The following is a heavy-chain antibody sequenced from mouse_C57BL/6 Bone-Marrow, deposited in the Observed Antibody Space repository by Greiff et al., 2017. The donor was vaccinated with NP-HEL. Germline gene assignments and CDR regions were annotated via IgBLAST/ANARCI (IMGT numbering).Heavy chain of an antibody. CDR2: IDPETGGT. CDR1: GYTFTDYE. V-gene: IGHV1-15*01. J-gene: IGHJ1*03. Sequence: VQLQQSGAELVRPGASVTLSCKASGYTFTDYEMHWVKQTPVHGLEWIGAIDPETGGTAYNQKFKGKAILTADKSSSTAYMELRSLTSEDSAVYYCTREERRYWYFDVWGTGTTVTVSS. CDR3: TREERRYWYFDV.